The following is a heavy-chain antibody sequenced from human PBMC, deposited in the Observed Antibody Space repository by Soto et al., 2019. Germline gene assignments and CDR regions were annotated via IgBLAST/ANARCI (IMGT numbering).Heavy chain of an antibody. CDR1: GFTFSSYE. V-gene: IGHV3-48*03. CDR3: ARAFFSAPEYYYDSSGYDYFDY. D-gene: IGHD3-22*01. J-gene: IGHJ4*02. CDR2: ISSSGSTI. Sequence: GGSLRLSCAASGFTFSSYEMNWVRQAPGKGLEWVSYISSSGSTIYYADSVKGRFTISRDNAKNSLYLQMNSLRAEDTAVYYCARAFFSAPEYYYDSSGYDYFDYWGQGTLVTVSS.